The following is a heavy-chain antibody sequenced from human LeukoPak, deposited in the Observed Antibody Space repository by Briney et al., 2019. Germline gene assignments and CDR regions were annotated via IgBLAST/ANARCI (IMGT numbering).Heavy chain of an antibody. D-gene: IGHD2-8*01. V-gene: IGHV3-15*01. CDR1: RFTLINAW. Sequence: GGCLRHSCAATRFTLINAWMSGVRPAPGKGGEWVGRIKSKTDGGTTDYAAPVKGRFTISRDDSKNTLYLQMNSLKTEDTAVYYCTRGPLMVYAIAVDDWGQGTLVTVSS. CDR3: TRGPLMVYAIAVDD. CDR2: IKSKTDGGTT. J-gene: IGHJ4*02.